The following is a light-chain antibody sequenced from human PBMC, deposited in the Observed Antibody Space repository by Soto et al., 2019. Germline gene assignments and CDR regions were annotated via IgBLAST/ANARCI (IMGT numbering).Light chain of an antibody. J-gene: IGKJ5*01. Sequence: AIRMTQSPSSFSASTGDRVTITCMASQGISSYLAWYQQKPGKAPRLLIYAASSLQSGVPSRFSGSGSGTDFTLTISSLQPEDFATYYCQQTYNTLPSTFGQGTRLEI. CDR3: QQTYNTLPST. CDR1: QGISSY. V-gene: IGKV1-8*01. CDR2: AAS.